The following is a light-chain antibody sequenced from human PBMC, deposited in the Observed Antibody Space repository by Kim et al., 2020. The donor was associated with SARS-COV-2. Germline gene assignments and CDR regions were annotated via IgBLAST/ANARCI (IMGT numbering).Light chain of an antibody. CDR2: GAS. V-gene: IGKV1-12*01. CDR1: QAISRW. J-gene: IGKJ5*01. Sequence: ASLGGTVTITCRASQAISRWLAWYQQRPGNPPRRLIFGASNLQAGVPSRFSGSGSGTDFSLTISSLQPEDFGTYYCQQSNIFPITFGQGTRLEIK. CDR3: QQSNIFPIT.